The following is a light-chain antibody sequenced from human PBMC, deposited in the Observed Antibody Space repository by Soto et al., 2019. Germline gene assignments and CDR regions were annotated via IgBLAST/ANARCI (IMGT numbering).Light chain of an antibody. V-gene: IGLV1-44*01. J-gene: IGLJ2*01. CDR2: SND. CDR3: QSYDSSLTGVL. CDR1: TSNIGSNT. Sequence: QSVLTQPPSASETPGQRVTISCSGSTSNIGSNTVSWYQHLPGTAPKLLIYSNDQRPSGVPDRFSGSKSGTSASLAISGLQSEDEADYYCQSYDSSLTGVLFGGGTKLTVL.